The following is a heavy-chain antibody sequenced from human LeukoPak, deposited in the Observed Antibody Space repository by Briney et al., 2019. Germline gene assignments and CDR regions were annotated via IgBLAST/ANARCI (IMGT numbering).Heavy chain of an antibody. CDR2: IYHSGGT. CDR1: GGSISSGGYY. D-gene: IGHD3-22*01. Sequence: SETLSLTCTVSGGSISSGGYYWSWIRQPPGKGLEWIGFIYHSGGTYSNPSLKSRVTISVDKSQNQFSLKLSSVTAADTAIYYCARWDSGAYPEVYFDYWGQGTLVAVSS. CDR3: ARWDSGAYPEVYFDY. V-gene: IGHV4-30-2*01. J-gene: IGHJ4*02.